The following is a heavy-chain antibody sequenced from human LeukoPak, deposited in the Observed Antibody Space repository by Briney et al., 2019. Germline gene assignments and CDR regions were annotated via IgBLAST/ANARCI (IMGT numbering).Heavy chain of an antibody. J-gene: IGHJ3*02. CDR2: IIPIFGTA. CDR3: ARLQWLRPAGAFNI. D-gene: IGHD5-12*01. CDR1: GGTLISHS. V-gene: IGHV1-69*01. Sequence: KVSLKGAGGTLISHSFNRGRQAPGQRAWVVGGIIPIFGTANYAQRFQGRVTITADESTSTAYMELSSLRSEDTAVYYCARLQWLRPAGAFNIWGQGTMVTVSS.